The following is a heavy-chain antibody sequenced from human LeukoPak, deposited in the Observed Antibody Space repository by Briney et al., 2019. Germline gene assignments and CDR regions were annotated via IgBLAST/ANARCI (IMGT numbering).Heavy chain of an antibody. D-gene: IGHD1-20*01. Sequence: PGGSLRLSCAASGFTFSSYCMNWVRQAPGKGLEWVSSISSSSSYIYYADSVEGRSTISRDNAKNSLYLQMNSLRAEDTAVYYCARDSRITKKADYWGQGTLVTVSA. J-gene: IGHJ4*02. CDR3: ARDSRITKKADY. CDR1: GFTFSSYC. V-gene: IGHV3-21*01. CDR2: ISSSSSYI.